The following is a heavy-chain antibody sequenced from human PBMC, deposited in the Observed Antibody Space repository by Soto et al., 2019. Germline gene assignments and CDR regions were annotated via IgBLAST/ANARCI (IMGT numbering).Heavy chain of an antibody. Sequence: SVKVSCKASGGTFSSYAISWVRQAPGQGLEWMGGIIPIFGTANYAQKFQGRVTITADESTSTAYMELSSLRSEDTAVYYCARDPFDCSGGSCYSLNNYCYYGMDVWGQGTTVTVSS. CDR3: ARDPFDCSGGSCYSLNNYCYYGMDV. CDR2: IIPIFGTA. D-gene: IGHD2-15*01. CDR1: GGTFSSYA. V-gene: IGHV1-69*13. J-gene: IGHJ6*02.